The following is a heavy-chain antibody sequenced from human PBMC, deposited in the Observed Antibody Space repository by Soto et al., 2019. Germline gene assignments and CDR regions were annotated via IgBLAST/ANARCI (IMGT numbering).Heavy chain of an antibody. CDR2: ISAYNGNT. J-gene: IGHJ4*02. V-gene: IGHV1-18*01. D-gene: IGHD2-21*02. CDR3: ASSPPLAYCGGDCYSEY. Sequence: ASVKVSCKASGCTFSSYAISWVRQAPGQGLEWMGWISAYNGNTNYAQKLQGRVTMTTDTSTSTAYMELRSLRSDDTAVYYCASSPPLAYCGGDCYSEYWGQGTLVTVSS. CDR1: GCTFSSYA.